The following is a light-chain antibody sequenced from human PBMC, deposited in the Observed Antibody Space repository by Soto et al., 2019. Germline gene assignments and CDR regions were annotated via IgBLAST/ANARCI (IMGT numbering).Light chain of an antibody. CDR2: GAS. CDR3: QQYGSSPLT. V-gene: IGKV3-20*01. Sequence: EIVLTQSPATLSLYPGERATLSCRASQSVSTFLAWYQQKPGQAPRLLIYGASSRATGIPDRFSGSGSGTDFTLTISRLEPEDFAVYYCQQYGSSPLTFGGGTKVDI. J-gene: IGKJ4*01. CDR1: QSVSTF.